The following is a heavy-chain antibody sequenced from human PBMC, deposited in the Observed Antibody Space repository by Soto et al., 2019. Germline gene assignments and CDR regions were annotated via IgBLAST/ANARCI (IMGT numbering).Heavy chain of an antibody. CDR1: GFTFSDYY. J-gene: IGHJ5*02. D-gene: IGHD6-13*01. CDR3: AREDSSSWHNWFDP. V-gene: IGHV3-11*01. CDR2: ISSSGSTI. Sequence: QVQLVESGGGLVKYGGSLRLSCADSGFTFSDYYMSWIRQAPGKGLEWVSYISSSGSTIYYADSVKGRFTISRDNAKNSLYLQMNRLRAEDTAVYYCAREDSSSWHNWFDPWGQGTLVTVSS.